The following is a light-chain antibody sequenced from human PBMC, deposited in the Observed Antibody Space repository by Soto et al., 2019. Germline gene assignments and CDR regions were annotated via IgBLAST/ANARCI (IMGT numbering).Light chain of an antibody. Sequence: DIGLTQSPGTLSVSPGERATRACRASQSFSSNTLAWYQQKPGRAPRLLIYGTSSRATGVPDRFSGSGSGTDFTLTINRLEPEDFAVYYCQHFGTTLWTFGQGTKVEIK. V-gene: IGKV3-20*01. J-gene: IGKJ1*01. CDR1: QSFSSNT. CDR2: GTS. CDR3: QHFGTTLWT.